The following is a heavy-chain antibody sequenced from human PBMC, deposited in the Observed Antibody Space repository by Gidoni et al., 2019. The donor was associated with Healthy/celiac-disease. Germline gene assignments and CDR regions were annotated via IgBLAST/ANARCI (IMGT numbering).Heavy chain of an antibody. CDR3: AREQLGYYMDV. J-gene: IGHJ6*03. V-gene: IGHV3-21*01. CDR2: ISSSSSYI. CDR1: GFTFSCYS. Sequence: EVQLVESGGGLVKPGGSLRLSCAASGFTFSCYSMNWVRQAPGKGLEWVSSISSSSSYIYYADSVKGRFTISRDNAKNSLYLQMNSLRAEDTAVYYCAREQLGYYMDVWGKGTTVTVSS. D-gene: IGHD6-13*01.